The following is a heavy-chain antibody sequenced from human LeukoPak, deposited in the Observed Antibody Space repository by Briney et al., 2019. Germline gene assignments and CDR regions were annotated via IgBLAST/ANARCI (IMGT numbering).Heavy chain of an antibody. Sequence: GGSLRLSCAASGFTFSSYWISWVRQAPGKGLEWVANIKQDGSEKYYVDSVKGRFTISRDNAKNSLYLQMNSLRAEDTAVYYCARFPSAPYGDYFDYWGQGTLVTVSS. CDR2: IKQDGSEK. CDR1: GFTFSSYW. J-gene: IGHJ4*02. CDR3: ARFPSAPYGDYFDY. D-gene: IGHD4-17*01. V-gene: IGHV3-7*01.